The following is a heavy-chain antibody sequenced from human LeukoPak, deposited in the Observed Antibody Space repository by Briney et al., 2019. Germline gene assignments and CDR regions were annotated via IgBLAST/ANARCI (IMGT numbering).Heavy chain of an antibody. CDR2: ISTYNGDT. CDR3: AREWWGYDVLTGDNWFDP. CDR1: GYPFTTYG. J-gene: IGHJ5*02. D-gene: IGHD3-9*01. Sequence: ASVKVSCKASGYPFTTYGISWVRQAPGQGLEWMGWISTYNGDTNYAQKFQGRVIMTTDTSTSTAYIELRSLRSDDTAAYYCAREWWGYDVLTGDNWFDPWGQGTLVTVSP. V-gene: IGHV1-18*01.